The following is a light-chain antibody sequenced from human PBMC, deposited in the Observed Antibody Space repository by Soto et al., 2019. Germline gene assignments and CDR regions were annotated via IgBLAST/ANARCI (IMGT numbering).Light chain of an antibody. J-gene: IGKJ1*01. CDR2: GAS. CDR3: QQYNNWPQT. CDR1: QSVSSN. V-gene: IGKV3-15*01. Sequence: EIVMTQSPATLSVSPGERATLSCRASQSVSSNLAWYQQKPGQATRLLIYGASTRATGITARFSGSGSGTEFTLTISSLQSEDFAVYYCQQYNNWPQTFGQGTKVEIK.